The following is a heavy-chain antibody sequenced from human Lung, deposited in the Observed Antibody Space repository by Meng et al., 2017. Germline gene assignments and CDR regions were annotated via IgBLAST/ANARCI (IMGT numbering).Heavy chain of an antibody. CDR3: ARGRGPHIVGH. V-gene: IGHV4-4*07. Sequence: QVPLQGAGPGMVKPSEPLSLTCSVSDDSISDYYWTWVRQSAGKGLEWIGRISGSGSTNYSPSLNSRIAMSVDTSKKQISLTLTSVTAADTAVYYCARGRGPHIVGHWGQGTLVTVSS. CDR1: DDSISDYY. J-gene: IGHJ1*01. CDR2: ISGSGST. D-gene: IGHD3-16*02.